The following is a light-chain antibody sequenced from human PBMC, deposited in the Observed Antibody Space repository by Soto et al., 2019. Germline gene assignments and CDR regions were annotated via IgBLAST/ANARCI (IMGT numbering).Light chain of an antibody. V-gene: IGKV1-39*01. Sequence: DIQMTQSPSSLSASVGDRVTITCRASETIASYVNWYQQRPGNAPKLLIYAASTLQSGVPSRFGGSGSGTDFTLTITSLQPEDFATYFCQQTYNPPRTFGQGTRL. CDR2: AAS. J-gene: IGKJ1*01. CDR3: QQTYNPPRT. CDR1: ETIASY.